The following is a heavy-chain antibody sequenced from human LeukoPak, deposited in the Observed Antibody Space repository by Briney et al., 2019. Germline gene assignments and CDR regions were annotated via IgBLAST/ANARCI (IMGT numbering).Heavy chain of an antibody. CDR3: ARGVGSIGYDGDY. V-gene: IGHV3-66*02. J-gene: IGHJ4*02. CDR1: GFTFSSNY. Sequence: GGSLRLSCAASGFTFSSNYMSWVRQAPGKGLEGVSVIYRGGSTYYAGSVTGRFTISRNNSKNTLYLQINSLRAKDTAVYYCARGVGSIGYDGDYCGQGTLVTVSS. D-gene: IGHD3-22*01. CDR2: IYRGGST.